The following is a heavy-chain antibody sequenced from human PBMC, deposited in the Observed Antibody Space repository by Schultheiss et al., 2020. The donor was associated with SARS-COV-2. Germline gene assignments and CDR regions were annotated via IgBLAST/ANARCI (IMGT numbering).Heavy chain of an antibody. CDR1: GGSISSYY. CDR3: ARDRGGRGFTYGHRPYYFYMDV. CDR2: IYTSGNT. V-gene: IGHV4-4*07. Sequence: SETLSLTCTVSGGSISSYYWSWIRQPAGKGLEWIGRIYTSGNTVYNPSLKSRVTISLDPSKNQFSLKLSSVTAADTAAYYCARDRGGRGFTYGHRPYYFYMDVWGKGTTVTVSS. J-gene: IGHJ6*03. D-gene: IGHD5-18*01.